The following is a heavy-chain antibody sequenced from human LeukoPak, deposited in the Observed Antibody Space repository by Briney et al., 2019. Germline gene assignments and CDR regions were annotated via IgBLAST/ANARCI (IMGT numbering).Heavy chain of an antibody. Sequence: GASVKVSCKASGYTFTGYYMHWVRQAPGQGLEWMGWINPNSGGTNYAQKFQGRVTMTRDTSISTAYMELSRLRSDDTAVYYCATSTYYYDSSGYLLLWGQGTMVTVSS. CDR3: ATSTYYYDSSGYLLL. CDR1: GYTFTGYY. V-gene: IGHV1-2*02. J-gene: IGHJ3*01. D-gene: IGHD3-22*01. CDR2: INPNSGGT.